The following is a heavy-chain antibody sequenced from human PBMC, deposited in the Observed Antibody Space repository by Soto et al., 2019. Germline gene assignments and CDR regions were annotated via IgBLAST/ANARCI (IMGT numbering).Heavy chain of an antibody. CDR3: SRDRAGFWSGYYIRTKFDP. D-gene: IGHD3-3*01. V-gene: IGHV3-21*01. Sequence: GGSLRLSCAASGFTFDDYGMTWVRQAPGKGLEWVSSISSSSYIYYADSVKGRFTISRDNAKNSLYLQMNSLRAEDTAEYYCSRDRAGFWSGYYIRTKFDPWGQGTLVTVSS. J-gene: IGHJ5*02. CDR1: GFTFDDYG. CDR2: ISSSSYI.